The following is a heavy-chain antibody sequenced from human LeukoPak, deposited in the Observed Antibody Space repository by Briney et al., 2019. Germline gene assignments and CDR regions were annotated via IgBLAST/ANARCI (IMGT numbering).Heavy chain of an antibody. CDR2: IYTSGST. V-gene: IGHV4-61*02. Sequence: SETLSLTCTVSGGSISSGSYYWSWIRQPAGKGLEWIGRIYTSGSTNYNPSLKSRVTISVDTSKNQFSLKLSSVTAADTAVYYCAREKITMVRGVIIESYWGQGTLVTVSS. D-gene: IGHD3-10*01. CDR1: GGSISSGSYY. CDR3: AREKITMVRGVIIESY. J-gene: IGHJ4*02.